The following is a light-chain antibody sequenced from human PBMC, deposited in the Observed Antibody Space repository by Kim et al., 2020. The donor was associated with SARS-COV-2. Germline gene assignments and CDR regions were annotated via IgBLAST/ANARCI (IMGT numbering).Light chain of an antibody. V-gene: IGLV2-8*01. CDR2: EVS. CDR1: SSDFV. J-gene: IGLJ1*01. Sequence: SASPGRSLTLSCTGTSSDFVSWYQQYPGRAPKLMIFEVSKRPSGVPDRFSGPKSGDTASLTVSGLQAEDEADYYCSSHAGYDKFYVFGTGTKVTVL. CDR3: SSHAGYDKFYV.